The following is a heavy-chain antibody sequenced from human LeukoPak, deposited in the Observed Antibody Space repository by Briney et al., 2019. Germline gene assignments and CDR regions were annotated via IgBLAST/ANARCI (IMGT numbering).Heavy chain of an antibody. J-gene: IGHJ4*02. CDR3: ARDPYSYASY. Sequence: GGSLRLSCAVSGFTFSNYGMSWVRQAPGKGLVWVSRINHDGSSTHFADSVKGRFTISRDNAKNTLYLQMNSLRVEDTAVYYCARDPYSYASYWGQGTLVTVSS. D-gene: IGHD5-18*01. V-gene: IGHV3-74*01. CDR2: INHDGSST. CDR1: GFTFSNYG.